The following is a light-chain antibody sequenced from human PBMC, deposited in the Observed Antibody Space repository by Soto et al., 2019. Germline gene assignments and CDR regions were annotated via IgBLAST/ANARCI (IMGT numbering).Light chain of an antibody. CDR2: DAS. Sequence: EIVLTQSPGTLSLSPGEGATLSCRASQSVSSYLAWYQQKPGQAPRLLIYDASNRATGIPARFSGSGSGTDFTLTISSLEPEDFATYYCQQSYSPPPITFGQGTRLEIK. CDR3: QQSYSPPPIT. J-gene: IGKJ5*01. CDR1: QSVSSY. V-gene: IGKV3-11*01.